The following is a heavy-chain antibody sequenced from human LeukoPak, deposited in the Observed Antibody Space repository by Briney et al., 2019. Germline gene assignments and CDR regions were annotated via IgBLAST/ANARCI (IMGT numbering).Heavy chain of an antibody. CDR2: ISYDGSNK. V-gene: IGHV3-30-3*01. Sequence: GGSLRLSCAASGFTFSSYAMHWVRQAPGKGLEWVAVISYDGSNKYYADSVKGRFTISRDNSKNTLYLQMNSLRAEDTAAYYCARPHDSSGYYSPFDYWGQGTLVTVSS. D-gene: IGHD3-22*01. CDR1: GFTFSSYA. CDR3: ARPHDSSGYYSPFDY. J-gene: IGHJ4*02.